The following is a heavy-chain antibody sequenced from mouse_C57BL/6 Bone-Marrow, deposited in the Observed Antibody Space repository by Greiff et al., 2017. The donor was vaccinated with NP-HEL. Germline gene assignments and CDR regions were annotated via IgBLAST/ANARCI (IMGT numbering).Heavy chain of an antibody. CDR2: IDPTSGGT. D-gene: IGHD1-1*01. CDR1: GYTFTSYW. J-gene: IGHJ1*03. Sequence: QVQLQQPGAELVKPGASVKLSCTASGYTFTSYWMHWVKQRPGRGLEWIGRIDPTSGGTKYNEKFKSKATLTVDKPSSTAYMQLSSLTSEDSAVYYCARGDYYGSSYWYFDVWGTGTTVTVSS. V-gene: IGHV1-72*01. CDR3: ARGDYYGSSYWYFDV.